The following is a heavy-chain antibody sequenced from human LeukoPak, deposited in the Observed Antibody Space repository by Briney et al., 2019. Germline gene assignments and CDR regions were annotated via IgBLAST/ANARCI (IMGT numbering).Heavy chain of an antibody. CDR3: ARFLLAARRGNWFDP. J-gene: IGHJ5*02. CDR2: MNPNSGNT. CDR1: GYTFTNYD. D-gene: IGHD6-6*01. Sequence: ASVKVSCKASGYTFTNYDINWVRQATGQGLEWMGWMNPNSGNTGYARKFQGRVTITRNTSISTAYMELSSLRSEDTAMYYCARFLLAARRGNWFDPWGQGTLVTVSS. V-gene: IGHV1-8*03.